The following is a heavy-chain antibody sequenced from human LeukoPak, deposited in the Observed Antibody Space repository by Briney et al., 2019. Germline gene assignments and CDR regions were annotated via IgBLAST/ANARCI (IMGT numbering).Heavy chain of an antibody. V-gene: IGHV3-74*01. CDR1: GFTFSTYC. CDR2: INTDGSIT. CDR3: ARVPPSVGEATSEYFQD. Sequence: PGGSLRLSCAASGFTFSTYCMHWVRQAPGKGLLWVSRINTDGSITNYADSVKGRFTISRDNAKNTLYLQMNSLRSEDTAVYYCARVPPSVGEATSEYFQDWGQGTLVTVSS. D-gene: IGHD1-26*01. J-gene: IGHJ1*01.